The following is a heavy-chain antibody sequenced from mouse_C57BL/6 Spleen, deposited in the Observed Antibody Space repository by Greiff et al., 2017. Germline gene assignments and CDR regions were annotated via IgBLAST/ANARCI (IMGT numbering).Heavy chain of an antibody. D-gene: IGHD1-1*01. CDR2: IYPGDGDT. V-gene: IGHV1-82*01. Sequence: VMLVESGPELVKPGASVKISCKASGYAFSSSWMNWVKQRPGKGLEWIGRIYPGDGDTNYNGKFKGKATLTADKSSSTAYMQLSSLTSEDSAVYFCANYYGSSYARYFDVWGTGTTVTVSS. J-gene: IGHJ1*03. CDR1: GYAFSSSW. CDR3: ANYYGSSYARYFDV.